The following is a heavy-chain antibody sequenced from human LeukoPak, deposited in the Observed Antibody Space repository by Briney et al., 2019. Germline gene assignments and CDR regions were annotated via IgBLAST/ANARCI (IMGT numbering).Heavy chain of an antibody. CDR3: AKDVGYCSNSTCYKPLDY. CDR2: VRGGGGST. CDR1: GFNLSYYA. J-gene: IGHJ4*02. D-gene: IGHD2-2*02. V-gene: IGHV3-23*01. Sequence: PGGSLSHSRAGSGFNLSYYAMSWVGPAPGKGVAWVSWVRGGGGSTPPADSVQGRFTNSRNNSKKTLYLQMDSLSAEDTAVFYSAKDVGYCSNSTCYKPLDYWGQGTLVAVTS.